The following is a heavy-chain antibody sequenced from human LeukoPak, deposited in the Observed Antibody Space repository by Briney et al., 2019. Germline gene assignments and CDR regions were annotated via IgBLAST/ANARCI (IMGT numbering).Heavy chain of an antibody. CDR1: GYTFTSYA. V-gene: IGHV1-3*01. D-gene: IGHD6-13*01. Sequence: GASVKVSCKASGYTFTSYAMHWVRQAPGQRLEWMGWINAGNGNTKYSQKFQGRVTITRDTSASTAYMELSSLRSEDTAVYYCARLLTSSSWYSFFHDAFDIWGQGTMVTVSS. J-gene: IGHJ3*02. CDR3: ARLLTSSSWYSFFHDAFDI. CDR2: INAGNGNT.